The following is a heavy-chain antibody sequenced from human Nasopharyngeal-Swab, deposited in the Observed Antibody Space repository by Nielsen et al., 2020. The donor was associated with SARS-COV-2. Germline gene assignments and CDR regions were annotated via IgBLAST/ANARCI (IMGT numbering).Heavy chain of an antibody. D-gene: IGHD1-26*01. Sequence: GGSLRLSCAASGFTFSGSAMDWVRQASGKGLEWVGRIRSKANSYATAYAASVKGRFTISRDDSKNTAYLQMNSLKTEDTAVYYCTRGGIVGPPELGMDVWSQGTTVTVSS. CDR3: TRGGIVGPPELGMDV. V-gene: IGHV3-73*01. J-gene: IGHJ6*02. CDR1: GFTFSGSA. CDR2: IRSKANSYAT.